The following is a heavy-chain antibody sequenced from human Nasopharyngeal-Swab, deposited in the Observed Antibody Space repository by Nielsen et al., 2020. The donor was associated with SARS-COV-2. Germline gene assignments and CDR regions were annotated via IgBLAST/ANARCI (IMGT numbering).Heavy chain of an antibody. CDR2: IYYSGST. V-gene: IGHV4-30-4*01. Sequence: SETLFLTCTVSGGSISSGDYYWSWIRQPPGKGLEWIGYIYYSGSTYYNPSLKSRVTISVDTSKNQFSLKLSSVTAADTAVYYCARESGDSSISYYFDYWGQGTLVTVSS. CDR3: ARESGDSSISYYFDY. D-gene: IGHD4-17*01. CDR1: GGSISSGDYY. J-gene: IGHJ4*02.